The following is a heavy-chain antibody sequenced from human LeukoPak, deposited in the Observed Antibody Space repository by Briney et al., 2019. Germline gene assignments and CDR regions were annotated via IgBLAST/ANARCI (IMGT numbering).Heavy chain of an antibody. J-gene: IGHJ4*02. Sequence: SETLSLTCTVSGGSISSYYWNWIRQPAGKGLEWIGRIYTSGSTNYNPSLKSRATMSVDTSKNQFSLKLSSVTAADTAVYYCARDPISYAFGGVIDDYWGQGTLVTVSS. V-gene: IGHV4-4*07. D-gene: IGHD3-16*02. CDR3: ARDPISYAFGGVIDDY. CDR1: GGSISSYY. CDR2: IYTSGST.